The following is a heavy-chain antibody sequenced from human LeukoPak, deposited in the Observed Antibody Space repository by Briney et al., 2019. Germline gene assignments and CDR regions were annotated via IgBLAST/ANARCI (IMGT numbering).Heavy chain of an antibody. Sequence: GGSLRLSCAASGLTFSSYSMNWVRQAPGKGLEWVSSISSSGSYIYYADSVKGRFTISRDNAKNSLYLQMDSLRVEDTAVYYCARDLSSSTSCYTYWGQGTLVTVSS. V-gene: IGHV3-21*01. J-gene: IGHJ4*02. D-gene: IGHD2-2*02. CDR3: ARDLSSSTSCYTY. CDR2: ISSSGSYI. CDR1: GLTFSSYS.